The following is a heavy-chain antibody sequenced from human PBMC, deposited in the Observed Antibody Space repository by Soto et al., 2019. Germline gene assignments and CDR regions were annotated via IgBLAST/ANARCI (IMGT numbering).Heavy chain of an antibody. V-gene: IGHV3-53*04. Sequence: EVQLVESGGGLVQPGGSLRLSCVASGIPVSSNYMTWVRQAPGKGLEWVSVLHSGGDTYYANSVKGRFTISRHDSTNTLRLQMNSLTAEDTAVYYCARDGPYYYASRMDVWGQGTTVTVSS. J-gene: IGHJ6*02. CDR2: LHSGGDT. CDR3: ARDGPYYYASRMDV. CDR1: GIPVSSNY. D-gene: IGHD3-10*01.